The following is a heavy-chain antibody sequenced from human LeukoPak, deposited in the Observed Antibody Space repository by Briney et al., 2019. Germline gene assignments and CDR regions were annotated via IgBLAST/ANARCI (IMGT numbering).Heavy chain of an antibody. D-gene: IGHD2-2*02. Sequence: GASVKVSCKASGYTFTGHYMHWVRQAPGQGLEWMGWINPNSGGTNYAQKFQGRVTMTRDTSISTAYMELSRLRSDDTAVYYCARGGYCSSTSCYNPGFRRRDWFDPWGQGTLVTVSS. J-gene: IGHJ5*02. V-gene: IGHV1-2*02. CDR1: GYTFTGHY. CDR3: ARGGYCSSTSCYNPGFRRRDWFDP. CDR2: INPNSGGT.